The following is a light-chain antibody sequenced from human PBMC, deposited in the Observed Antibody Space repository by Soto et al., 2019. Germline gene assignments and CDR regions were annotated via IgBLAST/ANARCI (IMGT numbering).Light chain of an antibody. CDR3: ETWDGNTHVV. Sequence: QSVLTQSSSASASLGSSVKLTCTLSSGHSSYIIAWHQQQPGKAPRYLMKLESGGSYNRGSGVPDRFSGSTSGADRYLTISNLQSEDEADYYCETWDGNTHVVFGGGTKVTVL. J-gene: IGLJ2*01. CDR2: LESGGSY. CDR1: SGHSSYI. V-gene: IGLV4-60*03.